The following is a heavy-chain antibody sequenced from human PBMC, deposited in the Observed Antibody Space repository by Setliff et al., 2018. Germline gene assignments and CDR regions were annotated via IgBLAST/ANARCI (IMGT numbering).Heavy chain of an antibody. CDR2: VGHSGST. J-gene: IGHJ4*02. Sequence: SETLSLTCAVHGGSFSNYYWSWNRQPPGKGLEWLGEVGHSGSTNYKPSLKSRVTLSVDTSKNQFSLNLNSVTAADTAVYFFRLAHCNTTSCEEALDYWGQGTLVTVSS. CDR3: RLAHCNTTSCEEALDY. D-gene: IGHD2-2*01. V-gene: IGHV4-34*01. CDR1: GGSFSNYY.